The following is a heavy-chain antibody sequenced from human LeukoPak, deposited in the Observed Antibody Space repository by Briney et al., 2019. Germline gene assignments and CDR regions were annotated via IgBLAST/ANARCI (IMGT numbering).Heavy chain of an antibody. J-gene: IGHJ4*02. CDR1: GGSISSYY. V-gene: IGHV4-59*08. Sequence: SETLSLTCTVSGGSISSYYWSWIRQPPGKGLEWIGYIYYSGSTNYNPSLKSRVTISVDTSKNQFSLKLSSVTAADTAVYYCARGHSSSWYYFDYWGQGTLVTVSS. CDR3: ARGHSSSWYYFDY. CDR2: IYYSGST. D-gene: IGHD6-13*01.